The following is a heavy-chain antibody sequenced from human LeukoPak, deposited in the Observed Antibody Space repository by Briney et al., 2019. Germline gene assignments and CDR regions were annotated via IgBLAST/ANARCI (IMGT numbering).Heavy chain of an antibody. CDR3: AKEHSPYCSGDACYDYFDY. CDR1: GFTFSSYW. D-gene: IGHD2-15*01. J-gene: IGHJ4*02. CDR2: IKQDGSEK. Sequence: GGSLRLSCAASGFTFSSYWMSWVRQAPGKGLEWVANIKQDGSEKYYVDSVKGRFTISRDNAKNSLYLQLNSLRAEDTAVYYCAKEHSPYCSGDACYDYFDYWGQGILVTVSS. V-gene: IGHV3-7*01.